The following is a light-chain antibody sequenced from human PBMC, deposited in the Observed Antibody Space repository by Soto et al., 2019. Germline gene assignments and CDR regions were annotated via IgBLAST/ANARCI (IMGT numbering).Light chain of an antibody. V-gene: IGKV1-5*01. CDR3: QHHKAFSPWT. Sequence: DIQMTQSPSALSASVGDRVTITCRASQNISSWLAWYQQKAGKAPKSLIYDASSLESGVPSRMSGSGSGTEFTLTITNLHPDDSATYNCQHHKAFSPWTFGQGTKVEIK. CDR1: QNISSW. CDR2: DAS. J-gene: IGKJ1*01.